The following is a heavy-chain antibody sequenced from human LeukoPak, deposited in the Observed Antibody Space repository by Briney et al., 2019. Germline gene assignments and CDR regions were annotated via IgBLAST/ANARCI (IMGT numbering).Heavy chain of an antibody. D-gene: IGHD3-10*01. CDR3: AREGTELLYYYNYMDV. V-gene: IGHV3-30*04. J-gene: IGHJ6*03. CDR1: GFTFSTHA. CDR2: ISYDGSNK. Sequence: PGGSLRLSCAASGFTFSTHAMHWVRQAPGKGLEWVAVISYDGSNKYYAQSVKGRFTISRDNSKNTLYLQMNSLRAEDTAVYYCAREGTELLYYYNYMDVWGKGTTVTVSS.